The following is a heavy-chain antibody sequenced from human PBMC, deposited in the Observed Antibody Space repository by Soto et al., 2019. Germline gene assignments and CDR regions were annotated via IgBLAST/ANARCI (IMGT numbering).Heavy chain of an antibody. J-gene: IGHJ4*02. CDR2: IIPILGIA. CDR1: GGTFSSYT. D-gene: IGHD5-18*01. CDR3: SREGEAAMDLNHFHY. Sequence: QVQLVQSGAEVKKPGSSVKVSCKASGGTFSSYTISWVRQAPGQGLEWMGRIIPILGIANYAQKFQGRVTITADKSTSTAYMELSSLRSEDTAVYYCSREGEAAMDLNHFHYWGQGTLVTVSS. V-gene: IGHV1-69*08.